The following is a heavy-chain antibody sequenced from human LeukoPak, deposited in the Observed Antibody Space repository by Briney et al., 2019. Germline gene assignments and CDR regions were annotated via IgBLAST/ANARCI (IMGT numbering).Heavy chain of an antibody. CDR1: GFTFSSYW. CDR3: AREVSSSSVPYYYYGMDV. Sequence: PGRSLRLSCAASGFTFSSYWMSWVRQAPGKGLEWVANIKQDGSEKYYVDSVKGRFTISRDNAKNSLYLQMNSLRAEDTAVYYCAREVSSSSVPYYYYGMDVWGQGTTVTVSS. J-gene: IGHJ6*02. CDR2: IKQDGSEK. D-gene: IGHD6-6*01. V-gene: IGHV3-7*01.